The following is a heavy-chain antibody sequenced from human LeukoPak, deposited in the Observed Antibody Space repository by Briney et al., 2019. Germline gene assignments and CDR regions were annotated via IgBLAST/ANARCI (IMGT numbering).Heavy chain of an antibody. CDR1: GYTCTSCG. CDR3: ARGLIGGYSYGMWFDY. J-gene: IGHJ4*02. D-gene: IGHD5-18*01. CDR2: ISAYNGNT. V-gene: IGHV1-18*01. Sequence: ASVKVSCKASGYTCTSCGISGVRQAPGQGLEGMGWISAYNGNTNYAQKLQGRVTMTADTSTSKAYIELRSLRSDHTAVYYCARGLIGGYSYGMWFDYWGQGTLVTVSS.